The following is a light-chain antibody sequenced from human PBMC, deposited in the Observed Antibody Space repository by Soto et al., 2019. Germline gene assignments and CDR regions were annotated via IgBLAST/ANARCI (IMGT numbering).Light chain of an antibody. Sequence: RLTQSPSSLSDHPRDRVNITCRASQSISGYLNWYQQKPGKAPKLLIYAASSLEGGVPSRFSGSGSGTDFTLSISSLQPEDFATYYCQQSYSTPFTFGPGTKVDIK. CDR3: QQSYSTPFT. V-gene: IGKV1-39*01. CDR2: AAS. CDR1: QSISGY. J-gene: IGKJ3*01.